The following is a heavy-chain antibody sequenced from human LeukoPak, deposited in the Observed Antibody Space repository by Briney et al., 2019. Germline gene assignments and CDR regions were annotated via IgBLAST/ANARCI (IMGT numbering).Heavy chain of an antibody. CDR1: GDSISSYY. D-gene: IGHD4-11*01. V-gene: IGHV4-59*01. J-gene: IGHJ4*02. CDR2: IYYSGTT. CDR3: VRESYSRYFDY. Sequence: SETLSLTCTVSGDSISSYYCDWIRQPPGKGLEWIGYIYYSGTTNYNPSLKSRVTISVDTSKNQFSLKLSSVTAADTAVCYCVRESYSRYFDYWGQGSLVTVSS.